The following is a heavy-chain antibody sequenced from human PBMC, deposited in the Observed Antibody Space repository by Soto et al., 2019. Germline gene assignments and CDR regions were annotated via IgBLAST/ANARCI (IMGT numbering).Heavy chain of an antibody. V-gene: IGHV3-21*01. D-gene: IGHD3-22*01. CDR1: GFTFSSYS. CDR3: ASHPRDSSGYGSCFAY. J-gene: IGHJ4*02. CDR2: ISSSSSYI. Sequence: EVQLVESGGGLVKPGGSRRLSCAASGFTFSSYSMNWVRQAPGKGLEWVSAISSSSSYIYYADSVTGRFTITRHNAKNSLYLQMNSLRAEDTAVYYCASHPRDSSGYGSCFAYWGQGNRVPVPS.